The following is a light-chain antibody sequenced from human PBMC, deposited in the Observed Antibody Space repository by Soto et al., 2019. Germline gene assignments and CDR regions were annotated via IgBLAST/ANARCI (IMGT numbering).Light chain of an antibody. CDR2: DAS. CDR3: QQRSNWPPYT. CDR1: QSVSSY. J-gene: IGKJ2*01. V-gene: IGKV3-11*01. Sequence: EIVLTQSPATLSLSPGERATLSCRASQSVSSYLAWYQQKPGQAPRLLIYDASNRATGIPARFSGSGSGTXXXXXXXXXXXXDFAVYYCQQRSNWPPYTFGQGTKLEIK.